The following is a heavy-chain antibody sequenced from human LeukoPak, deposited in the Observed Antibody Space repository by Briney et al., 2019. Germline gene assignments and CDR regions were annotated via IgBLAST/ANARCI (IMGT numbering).Heavy chain of an antibody. CDR3: ARGLGTVVVIAATPNGMDV. J-gene: IGHJ6*02. V-gene: IGHV4-34*01. CDR2: INHSGST. Sequence: SETLSLTCAVYGGSFSGYYWSWIRQPPWKGLEWIGEINHSGSTNYNPSLKSRVTISVDTSKNQFSLKLSSVTAADTAVYYCARGLGTVVVIAATPNGMDVWGQGTTVTVSS. D-gene: IGHD2-15*01. CDR1: GGSFSGYY.